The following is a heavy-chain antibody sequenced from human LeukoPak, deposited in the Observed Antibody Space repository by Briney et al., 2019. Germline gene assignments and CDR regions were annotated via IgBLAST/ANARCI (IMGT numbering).Heavy chain of an antibody. CDR1: GFTFSTYW. J-gene: IGHJ4*02. Sequence: GGSLRLSCIASGFTFSTYWMSWVRQAPGKGLEWVASIKQDGSEKYYVDSVKGRFTISRDNAKNSLYLQMNSLRAEDTAVYYCARLIRPYFDYWGQGTLVTVSS. CDR2: IKQDGSEK. CDR3: ARLIRPYFDY. V-gene: IGHV3-7*05.